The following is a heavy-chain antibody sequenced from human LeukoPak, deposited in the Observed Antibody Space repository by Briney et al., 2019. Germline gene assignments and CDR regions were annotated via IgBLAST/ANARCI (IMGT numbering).Heavy chain of an antibody. D-gene: IGHD1-26*01. CDR1: GFTFSSYW. CDR3: ERAGGRYDGIAFDV. J-gene: IGHJ3*01. CDR2: INQDGSEK. Sequence: GGSLRLSCAASGFTFSSYWMSWVRQAPGKGLEWVANINQDGSEKYYVDSVRGRFTISRDNAKNSLYLQMNSLRAEDTAVYYCERAGGRYDGIAFDVWGQGTMVTLCS. V-gene: IGHV3-7*01.